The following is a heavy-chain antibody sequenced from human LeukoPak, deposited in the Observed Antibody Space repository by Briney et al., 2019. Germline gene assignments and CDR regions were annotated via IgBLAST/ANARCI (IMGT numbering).Heavy chain of an antibody. D-gene: IGHD5/OR15-5a*01. J-gene: IGHJ4*02. CDR1: GFTFDDYA. CDR2: ISWNSGSI. CDR3: AKSTSKAHYFDY. V-gene: IGHV3-9*01. Sequence: GGSLRLSCAASGFTFDDYAMHWVRHAPGKGLEWVSGISWNSGSIGYADSVKGRFTISRDNAKNSLYLQMNSLRAEDTALYYCAKSTSKAHYFDYWGQGTLVTVSS.